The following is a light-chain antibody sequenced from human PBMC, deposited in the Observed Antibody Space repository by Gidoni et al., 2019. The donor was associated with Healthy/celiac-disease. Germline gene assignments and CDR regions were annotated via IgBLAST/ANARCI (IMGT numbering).Light chain of an antibody. CDR1: SSDVGGYNY. Sequence: QSALTQPASVSGSPGPSITISCTGTSSDVGGYNYVSWYQQHPGKAPKLMIYEVSNRPSGVSNRFSGSKSGNTAPLTISGLQAEDEADYYCSSYTSSSTPYVFGTGTKVTVL. V-gene: IGLV2-14*01. J-gene: IGLJ1*01. CDR2: EVS. CDR3: SSYTSSSTPYV.